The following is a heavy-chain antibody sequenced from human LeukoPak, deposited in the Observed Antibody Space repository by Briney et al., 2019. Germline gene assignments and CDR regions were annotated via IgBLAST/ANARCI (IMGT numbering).Heavy chain of an antibody. CDR3: AKDRAYYDILTYYYYMDV. V-gene: IGHV3-23*01. CDR1: GFTFSSYA. D-gene: IGHD3-9*01. CDR2: ISGSGGST. J-gene: IGHJ6*03. Sequence: GGSLRLSCAASGFTFSSYAMSWVRQAPGKGLEWVSAISGSGGSTYYADSVKGRFTISRDNSKNTLYLQMNSLRAEDTAVYYCAKDRAYYDILTYYYYMDVWGKGTTVTVSS.